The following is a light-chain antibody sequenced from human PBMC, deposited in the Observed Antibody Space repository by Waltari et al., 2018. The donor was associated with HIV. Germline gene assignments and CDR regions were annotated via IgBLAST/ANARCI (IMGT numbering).Light chain of an antibody. CDR1: PGSVSTTYD. Sequence: QTVVTQEPSFSVYPGGPVTLHCGLPPGSVSTTYDPSWYRQTPGQSPPTLIYNTNIRSSGVPDRFSGSILGNKAALTITGAQADDESHYYCVLYVGSGIYVFGPGTEVTVL. J-gene: IGLJ1*01. CDR3: VLYVGSGIYV. V-gene: IGLV8-61*01. CDR2: NTN.